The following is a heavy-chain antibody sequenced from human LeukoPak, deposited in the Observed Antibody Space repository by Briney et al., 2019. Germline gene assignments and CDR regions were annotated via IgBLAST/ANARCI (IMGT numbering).Heavy chain of an antibody. J-gene: IGHJ5*02. CDR3: ARPNPPVLVRGVIITPNWFDP. CDR2: MNPNSGNT. CDR1: GYTFTSYD. D-gene: IGHD3-10*01. V-gene: IGHV1-8*01. Sequence: ASVKVSCKASGYTFTSYDINWVRQATGQGLEWMGWMNPNSGNTGYAQKFQGRVTMTRNTSISTAYMELSSLRSEDTAVYYCARPNPPVLVRGVIITPNWFDPWAQGTLVTVSS.